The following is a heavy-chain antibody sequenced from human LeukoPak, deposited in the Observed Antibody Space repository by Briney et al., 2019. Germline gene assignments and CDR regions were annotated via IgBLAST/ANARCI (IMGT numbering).Heavy chain of an antibody. CDR3: ARYDSSGRQFDY. J-gene: IGHJ4*02. Sequence: PSETLSLTCTVSGGSISSSSYYWGWIRQPPGKGLEWIGSIYYSGSTYYNPSLKSRVTISVDTSKNQFSLKLSSVTAADTAVYYCARYDSSGRQFDYWGQGTLVTVSS. D-gene: IGHD3-22*01. CDR2: IYYSGST. V-gene: IGHV4-39*01. CDR1: GGSISSSSYY.